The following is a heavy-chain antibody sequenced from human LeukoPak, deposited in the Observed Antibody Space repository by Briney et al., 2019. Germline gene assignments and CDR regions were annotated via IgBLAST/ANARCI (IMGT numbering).Heavy chain of an antibody. CDR3: ARAVGVGRGTYFDL. J-gene: IGHJ2*01. Sequence: SETLSLTCTVPGGSISTYYWSWIRQPPGKELQWIGYIYYSGSTNYNPSLKSRVTISVDTSKNQFSLKLSSVTAVDTALYYCARAVGVGRGTYFDLWGRGTLVTVSS. V-gene: IGHV4-59*08. CDR2: IYYSGST. CDR1: GGSISTYY. D-gene: IGHD1-1*01.